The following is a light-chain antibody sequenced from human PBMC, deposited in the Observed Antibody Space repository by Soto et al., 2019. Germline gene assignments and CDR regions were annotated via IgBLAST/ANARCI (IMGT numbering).Light chain of an antibody. CDR2: GVS. Sequence: EIVLTQSPATLSVSPGERVTLSCRASESLSYFLAWYQHKPGQSPRLLIYGVSTRVAGVPSRFSGGGSATDFTLTISSLQSEEVAGYYCQSYNDWPFALGQGTKLE. CDR3: QSYNDWPFA. J-gene: IGKJ2*01. V-gene: IGKV3-15*01. CDR1: ESLSYF.